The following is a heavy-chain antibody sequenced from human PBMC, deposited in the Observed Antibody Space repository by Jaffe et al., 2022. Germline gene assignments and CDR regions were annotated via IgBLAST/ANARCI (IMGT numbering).Heavy chain of an antibody. V-gene: IGHV4-59*01. Sequence: QVQLQESGPGLVKPSETLSLTCTVSGGSISSYYWSWIRQPPGKGLEWIGYIYYSGSTNYNPSLKSRVTISVDTSKNQFSLKLSSVTAADTAVYYCARGWLGLSPFDYWGQGTLVTVSS. D-gene: IGHD3-10*01. CDR3: ARGWLGLSPFDY. CDR2: IYYSGST. CDR1: GGSISSYY. J-gene: IGHJ4*02.